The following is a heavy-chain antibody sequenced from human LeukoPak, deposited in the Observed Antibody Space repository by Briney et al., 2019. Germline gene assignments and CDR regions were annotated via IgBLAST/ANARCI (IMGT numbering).Heavy chain of an antibody. CDR3: ARVDSGSYYVAFDI. Sequence: ASVKVSCKTSGYTFTNYGISWVRQAPGQGLEWMGWISGYNGHTNYAQNFQGRVTMTTDTSTSTAYMELRSLRSDDTAVYYCARVDSGSYYVAFDIWGQGTMVTVSS. J-gene: IGHJ3*02. CDR1: GYTFTNYG. D-gene: IGHD1-26*01. CDR2: ISGYNGHT. V-gene: IGHV1-18*01.